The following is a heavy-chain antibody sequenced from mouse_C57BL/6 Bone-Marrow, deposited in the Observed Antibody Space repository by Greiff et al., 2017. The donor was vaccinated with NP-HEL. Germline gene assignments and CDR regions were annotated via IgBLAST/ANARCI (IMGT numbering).Heavy chain of an antibody. CDR1: GYTFTSYW. V-gene: IGHV1-52*01. CDR3: ARSITTVVATPYYFDY. CDR2: IDPSASET. J-gene: IGHJ2*01. Sequence: VQLQQPGAELVRPGSSVKLSCKASGYTFTSYWMHWVKQRPIQGLEWIGNIDPSASETHYNQKFKDKATLTVDKSSSTAYMQLSSLTSEDSAVYYCARSITTVVATPYYFDYWGKGTTLTVSS. D-gene: IGHD1-1*01.